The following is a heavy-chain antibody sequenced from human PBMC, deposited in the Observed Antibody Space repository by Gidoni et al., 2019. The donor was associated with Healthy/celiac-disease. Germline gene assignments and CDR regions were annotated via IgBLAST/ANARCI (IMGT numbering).Heavy chain of an antibody. CDR1: GGSISSSNW. Sequence: QVQLQESGPGLVKPSGTLSLTCAVSGGSISSSNWWSWVRQPPGKGLEWIWEIYHRGSTNYNPSLKSRVTISVDKSKNQFSLKLSSVTAADTAVYYCARDPRSTSCYDCYYYMDVWGKGTTVTVSS. CDR3: ARDPRSTSCYDCYYYMDV. V-gene: IGHV4-4*02. J-gene: IGHJ6*03. D-gene: IGHD2-2*01. CDR2: IYHRGST.